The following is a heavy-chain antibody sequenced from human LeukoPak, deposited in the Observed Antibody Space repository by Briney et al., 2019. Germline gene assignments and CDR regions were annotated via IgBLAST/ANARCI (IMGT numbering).Heavy chain of an antibody. V-gene: IGHV1-24*01. Sequence: ASVKVSCKFSGYTLTELSMHWVRQAPGKGLEWMGGFDPEDGETINAQKFQGRVTMTEDTSTDTAYMELSSLRSEDTAVYYCATAGAGAVALDYWGQGTLVTVSS. J-gene: IGHJ4*02. CDR3: ATAGAGAVALDY. CDR2: FDPEDGET. CDR1: GYTLTELS. D-gene: IGHD6-19*01.